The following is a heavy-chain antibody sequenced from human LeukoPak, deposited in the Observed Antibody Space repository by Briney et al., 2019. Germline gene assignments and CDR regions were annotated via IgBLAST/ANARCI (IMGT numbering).Heavy chain of an antibody. CDR3: ARGYSSSWYPRGHDY. Sequence: GASVKVSCKASGYTFTSYYMHWVRQAPGQGLEWMGWMNPNSGNTGYAQKFQGRVTMTRNTSISTAYMELSSLRSEDTAVYYCARGYSSSWYPRGHDYWGQGTLVTVSS. CDR2: MNPNSGNT. D-gene: IGHD6-13*01. J-gene: IGHJ4*02. CDR1: GYTFTSYY. V-gene: IGHV1-8*02.